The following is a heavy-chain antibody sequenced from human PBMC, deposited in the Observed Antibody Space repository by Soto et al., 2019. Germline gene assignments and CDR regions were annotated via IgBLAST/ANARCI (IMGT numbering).Heavy chain of an antibody. CDR2: MNPNSGNT. V-gene: IGHV1-8*01. Sequence: QVQLVQSGAEVKKPGASVTVSCKASGYTFTSYDINWVRQATGQGFGWMGWMNPNSGNTGYAQKFQGRVTMTRNTSISTAYMELSILRSEDTDVYYCWIVVVQEVDYWGQGTLVTVSS. CDR1: GYTFTSYD. J-gene: IGHJ4*02. CDR3: WIVVVQEVDY. D-gene: IGHD2-2*01.